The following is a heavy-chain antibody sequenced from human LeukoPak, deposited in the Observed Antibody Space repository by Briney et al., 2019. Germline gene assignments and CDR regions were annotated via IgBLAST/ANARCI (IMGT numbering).Heavy chain of an antibody. CDR1: GGSFSGYY. CDR3: ARRGLWFGDY. J-gene: IGHJ4*02. Sequence: SETLSLTCAVYGGSFSGYYWSWIRQPPGKGLEWIGEINHRGSTNYNPSLKSRVTISVDTSKNQFSLKLSSVTAADTAVYYCARRGLWFGDYWGQGTLVTVSS. V-gene: IGHV4-34*01. D-gene: IGHD3-10*01. CDR2: INHRGST.